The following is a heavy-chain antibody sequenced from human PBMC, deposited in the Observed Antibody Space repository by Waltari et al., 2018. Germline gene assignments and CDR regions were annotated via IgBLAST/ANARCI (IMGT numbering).Heavy chain of an antibody. CDR1: GESISTGDFD. V-gene: IGHV4-39*07. Sequence: QVHLQQSGPGLVQPSETLSLTCDVSGESISTGDFDWAWIRQSPGNGWEWIGSVYFTVGFYYKPALNTRVTISLDTSRNHFSLELSSLTAADTAVYYCVFRLLGDLSHFEHWGQGTVVTVSS. D-gene: IGHD2-15*01. J-gene: IGHJ1*01. CDR3: VFRLLGDLSHFEH. CDR2: VYFTVGF.